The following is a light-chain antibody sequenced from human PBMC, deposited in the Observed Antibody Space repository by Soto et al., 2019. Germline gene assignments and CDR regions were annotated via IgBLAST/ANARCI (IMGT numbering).Light chain of an antibody. Sequence: QSALTQPASVSGSPGQSITISCTGTSNDVGGYNYVSWYQQHPGKAPKLMIYDVSNRPSGVYNRFSGSKSGNTASLTISGLQAEDAADYYCSSYTRTNTLDVFGTGTKVTV. V-gene: IGLV2-14*01. CDR3: SSYTRTNTLDV. CDR1: SNDVGGYNY. CDR2: DVS. J-gene: IGLJ1*01.